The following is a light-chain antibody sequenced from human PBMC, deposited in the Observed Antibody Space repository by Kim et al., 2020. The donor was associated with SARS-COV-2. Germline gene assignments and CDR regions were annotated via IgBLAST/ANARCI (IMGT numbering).Light chain of an antibody. CDR1: QSVSGTY. V-gene: IGKV3-20*01. Sequence: PGERATLSCRASQSVSGTYLAWYQQKPGQAPRLLIYGVSSRATGIPDRFSGSGSGTDFTLTINRLEPEDFAVYYCQQYDSSSRWTFGQGTKVDIK. CDR3: QQYDSSSRWT. CDR2: GVS. J-gene: IGKJ1*01.